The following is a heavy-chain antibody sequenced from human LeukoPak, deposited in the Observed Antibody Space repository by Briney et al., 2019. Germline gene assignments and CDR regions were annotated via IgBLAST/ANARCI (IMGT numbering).Heavy chain of an antibody. Sequence: NPSETLSPTCTVSGGSISSSSYYWGWIRQPPGKGLEWIGSIYHSGSTYYNPSLKSRVTISVDTSKNQFSLKLSSVTAADTAVYYCARVKPFVDYWGQGTLVTVSS. CDR1: GGSISSSSYY. CDR2: IYHSGST. D-gene: IGHD3-10*01. CDR3: ARVKPFVDY. J-gene: IGHJ4*02. V-gene: IGHV4-39*07.